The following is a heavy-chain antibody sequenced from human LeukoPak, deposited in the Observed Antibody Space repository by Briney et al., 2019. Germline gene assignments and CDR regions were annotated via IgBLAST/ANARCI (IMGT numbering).Heavy chain of an antibody. CDR2: ISGSGGST. Sequence: PGGSLRLSCAASGFTFSSYAMSWVRQAPGKGLEWVSAISGSGGSTYYADSVKGRFTISRDNSKNTLYLQMNSLRAEDTAVYYCAKDQYHSGSYTRFYYYYMDVWGKGTTVTVSS. CDR1: GFTFSSYA. V-gene: IGHV3-23*01. CDR3: AKDQYHSGSYTRFYYYYMDV. J-gene: IGHJ6*03. D-gene: IGHD1-26*01.